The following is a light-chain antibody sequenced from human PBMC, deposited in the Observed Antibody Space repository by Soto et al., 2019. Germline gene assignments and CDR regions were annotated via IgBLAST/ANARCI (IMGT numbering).Light chain of an antibody. J-gene: IGKJ2*01. CDR1: QSVLYSSNNKNY. CDR3: QQYYCPPYT. V-gene: IGKV4-1*01. CDR2: WAS. Sequence: DIVMTQSPDSLALSLGERATINCKSSQSVLYSSNNKNYLGWYQQKPGQTPKLLIYWASTRDSGVPDRFSGSGSGKDFTLTISILQAEDVAVYCCQQYYCPPYTFGQGTRLEIK.